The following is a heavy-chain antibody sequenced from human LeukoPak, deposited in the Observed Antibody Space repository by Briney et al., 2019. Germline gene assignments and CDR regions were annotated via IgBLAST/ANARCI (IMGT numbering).Heavy chain of an antibody. D-gene: IGHD1-1*01. CDR2: ISYSGST. J-gene: IGHJ5*02. CDR3: AREGTAGTNLNWFDP. Sequence: PSETLSLTCTVSGGSISSYYWSWIRQPPGKGLEWIGYISYSGSTNFNPSLKSRVTISVDTSMNQFSLKLSSVTAADTAVYYCAREGTAGTNLNWFDPWGQGTLVTVFS. CDR1: GGSISSYY. V-gene: IGHV4-59*01.